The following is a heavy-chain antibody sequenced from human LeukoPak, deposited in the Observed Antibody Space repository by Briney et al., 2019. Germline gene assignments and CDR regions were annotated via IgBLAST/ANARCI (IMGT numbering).Heavy chain of an antibody. D-gene: IGHD6-19*01. Sequence: ASVKVSCKVSGYTLTELSMHWVRQAPGKGLGWMGGFDPEDGETIYAQKFQGRVTMTEDTSTDTAYMELSSLRSEDTAVYYCATKRDSSGLDAFDIWGQGTMVTVSS. CDR1: GYTLTELS. CDR3: ATKRDSSGLDAFDI. J-gene: IGHJ3*02. V-gene: IGHV1-24*01. CDR2: FDPEDGET.